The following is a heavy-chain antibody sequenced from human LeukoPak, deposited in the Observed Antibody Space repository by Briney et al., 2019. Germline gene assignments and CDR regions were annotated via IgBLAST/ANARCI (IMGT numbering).Heavy chain of an antibody. Sequence: GGSLRLSRAASGFTFSSYAMTWVRQAPGKGLEWVANIKHDGSEKNYVDSVKGRFTISRDNAKNSLYLQMNSLRAEDTAVYYCATPLDYYDRSDSHQGGDWGQGTLVTVSS. CDR2: IKHDGSEK. CDR1: GFTFSSYA. J-gene: IGHJ4*02. V-gene: IGHV3-7*01. CDR3: ATPLDYYDRSDSHQGGD. D-gene: IGHD3-22*01.